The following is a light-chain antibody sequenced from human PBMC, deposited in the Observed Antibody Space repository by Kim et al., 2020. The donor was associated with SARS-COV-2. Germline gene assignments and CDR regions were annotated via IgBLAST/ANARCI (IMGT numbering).Light chain of an antibody. CDR1: QSVGNS. CDR3: QQRYDWPLT. Sequence: EIVLTQSPGTLSLSPGERATLSCRASQSVGNSLAWFQQKPGQAPRLLIFETSNRDTGIPARFSGSGSGTGFTLTISSLEPEDFAVYYCQQRYDWPLTFGGGTKVDI. CDR2: ETS. V-gene: IGKV3-11*01. J-gene: IGKJ4*01.